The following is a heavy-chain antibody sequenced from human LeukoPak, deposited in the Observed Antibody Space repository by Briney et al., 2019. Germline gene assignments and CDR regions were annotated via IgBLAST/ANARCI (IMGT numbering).Heavy chain of an antibody. D-gene: IGHD6-19*01. V-gene: IGHV1-2*06. J-gene: IGHJ4*02. CDR1: GYTFTGYY. CDR2: INPNSGGT. Sequence: ASVKVSCKASGYTFTGYYMHWVRQAPGQGLEWMGRINPNSGGTNYAQKFQGRVTMTRDTSISTAYMELSRLRSDDTAVYYCARGSRSLQWLVPTDYWGQGTLVTVSS. CDR3: ARGSRSLQWLVPTDY.